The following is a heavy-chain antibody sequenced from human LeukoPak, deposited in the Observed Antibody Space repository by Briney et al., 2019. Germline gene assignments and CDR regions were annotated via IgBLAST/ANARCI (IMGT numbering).Heavy chain of an antibody. D-gene: IGHD1-26*01. CDR2: IYYSGST. CDR1: GYSISSGYY. CDR3: ARGGGGGSYFDY. V-gene: IGHV4-38-2*02. Sequence: PSETLSLTCTVSGYSISSGYYWGWIRQPPGKGLEWIGSIYYSGSTYYNPSLKSRVTISVDTSKNQFSLKLSSVTAADTAVYYCARGGGGGSYFDYWGQGTLVTVSS. J-gene: IGHJ4*02.